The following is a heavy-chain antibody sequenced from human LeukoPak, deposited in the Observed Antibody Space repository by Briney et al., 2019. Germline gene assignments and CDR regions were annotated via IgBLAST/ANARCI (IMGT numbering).Heavy chain of an antibody. J-gene: IGHJ4*02. Sequence: SETLSLTCTVSGGSISGYYWSWIRQPPGKGLEWIGYIYYSGSTNYNPSLKSRVTISVDTSKNQFSLKLSSVTAADTAVYYCARDKRGDGYGDFDYWGQGTLVTVSS. CDR3: ARDKRGDGYGDFDY. CDR2: IYYSGST. D-gene: IGHD5-24*01. V-gene: IGHV4-59*08. CDR1: GGSISGYY.